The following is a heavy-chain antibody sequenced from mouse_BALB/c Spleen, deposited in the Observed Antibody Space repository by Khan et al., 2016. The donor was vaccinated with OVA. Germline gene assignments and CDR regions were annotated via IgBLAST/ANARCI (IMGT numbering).Heavy chain of an antibody. J-gene: IGHJ3*01. CDR2: ISYSGST. V-gene: IGHV3-2*02. CDR3: ARWFTY. CDR1: GYSITSDYA. Sequence: EVQLQELGPGLVKPSQSLSLTCTVTGYSITSDYAWNWIRQLPGNKLEWMGYISYSGSTTYNPSLKSRISITRDTSKNQFFLQLNSVTTEDTATYYCARWFTYWGQGTLVTVSA.